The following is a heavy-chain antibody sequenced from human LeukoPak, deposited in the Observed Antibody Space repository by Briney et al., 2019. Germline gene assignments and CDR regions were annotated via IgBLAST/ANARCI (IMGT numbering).Heavy chain of an antibody. CDR3: ARDRERYRNYYYCMDV. CDR1: GYTFTAYY. CDR2: INPNSGGT. V-gene: IGHV1-2*02. J-gene: IGHJ6*03. D-gene: IGHD2-15*01. Sequence: ASVKVSCKASGYTFTAYYMHWVRQAPGQGLEWMGWINPNSGGTNYAQKFQGRVTMTRDTSISTAYMELSGLISDDTAVYYCARDRERYRNYYYCMDVWGKGTTVTVSS.